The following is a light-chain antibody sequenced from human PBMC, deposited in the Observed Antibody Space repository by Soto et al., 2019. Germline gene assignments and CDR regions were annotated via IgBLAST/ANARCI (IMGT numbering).Light chain of an antibody. CDR2: EGN. CDR1: SRDIGSYNL. J-gene: IGLJ1*01. CDR3: CSYAGFSAVV. Sequence: QSVLTQPASVSGSPGQSITISCTGTSRDIGSYNLVSWYQQHPGKALKLMIYEGNKRPSGVSNRFSASKSGNTASLTISGLQAEDEGDYYCCSYAGFSAVVFGSGTKVTVL. V-gene: IGLV2-23*03.